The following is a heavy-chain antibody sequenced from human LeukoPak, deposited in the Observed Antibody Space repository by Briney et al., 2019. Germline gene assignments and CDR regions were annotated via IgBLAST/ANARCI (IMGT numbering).Heavy chain of an antibody. CDR3: ARGTSTIFGVVIEGLYFQH. Sequence: PGGSLRLSCAASGFTFSSYAMHWVRQAPGKGLEWVAVISYDGSNKYYADSVKGRFTISRDNSKNTLYLQMNSLRAEDTAVYYCARGTSTIFGVVIEGLYFQHWGQGTLVTVSS. J-gene: IGHJ1*01. CDR1: GFTFSSYA. D-gene: IGHD3-3*01. CDR2: ISYDGSNK. V-gene: IGHV3-30-3*01.